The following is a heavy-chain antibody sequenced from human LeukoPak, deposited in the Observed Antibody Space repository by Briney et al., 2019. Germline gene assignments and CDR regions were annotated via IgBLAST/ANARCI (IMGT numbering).Heavy chain of an antibody. Sequence: GGSLRLSCVASGFTFSLYSMTWVRQAPGKGLEWVSSIDSASKYKYYADSLKGRFTISRANAKTSLYLQRKSSNAEAASLCSWARIVNAPPDFWGQGTRVTVSS. D-gene: IGHD1-26*01. V-gene: IGHV3-21*01. J-gene: IGHJ4*02. CDR1: GFTFSLYS. CDR2: IDSASKYK. CDR3: ARIVNAPPDF.